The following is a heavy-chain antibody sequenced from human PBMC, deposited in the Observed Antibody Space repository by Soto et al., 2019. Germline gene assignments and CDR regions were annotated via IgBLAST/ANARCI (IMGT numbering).Heavy chain of an antibody. CDR1: GFSLSTSGVG. V-gene: IGHV2-5*02. Sequence: SGPTLVKPTPTLTLTCTFSGFSLSTSGVGVGWIRQPPGKALEWLAHIYWDDDKPYSPTLKSRLTITKDTSKNHVVLKMTNMDPVDTATYYCAHMRSSSSWVVNSFDYWGQGTLVTVSS. D-gene: IGHD6-13*01. J-gene: IGHJ4*02. CDR3: AHMRSSSSWVVNSFDY. CDR2: IYWDDDK.